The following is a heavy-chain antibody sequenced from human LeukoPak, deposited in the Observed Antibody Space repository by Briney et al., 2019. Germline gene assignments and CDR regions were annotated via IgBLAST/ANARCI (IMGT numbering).Heavy chain of an antibody. D-gene: IGHD2-2*01. CDR3: AREGGYCTNTSCFLEWFDP. CDR2: INHSGSS. J-gene: IGHJ5*02. Sequence: SETLSLTCAVYGGSFSGYYWSWIRQPPGKGLEWIGEINHSGSSNYNPSLKSRVTISVDTSKNQFSLKLSSVTAADTAVYYCAREGGYCTNTSCFLEWFDPWGQGTLVTVSS. V-gene: IGHV4-34*01. CDR1: GGSFSGYY.